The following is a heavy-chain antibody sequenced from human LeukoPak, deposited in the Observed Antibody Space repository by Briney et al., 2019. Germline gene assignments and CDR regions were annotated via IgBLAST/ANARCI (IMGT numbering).Heavy chain of an antibody. Sequence: GGSLRLSCAASGFTFSSNYMSWVRQAPGKGLEWVSVIHSGGSTYYADSVKGRFTISRDNSKNTLYLQMNSLRAEDTAVYYCARGRYWSSTSCLAFDYWGQGTLVTVSS. CDR1: GFTFSSNY. CDR3: ARGRYWSSTSCLAFDY. V-gene: IGHV3-66*01. J-gene: IGHJ4*02. D-gene: IGHD2-2*01. CDR2: IHSGGST.